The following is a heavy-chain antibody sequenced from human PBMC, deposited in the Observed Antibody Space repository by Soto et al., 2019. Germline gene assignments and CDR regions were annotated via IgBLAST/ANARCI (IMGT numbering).Heavy chain of an antibody. CDR3: AIQGYYDDSSGYRNWFDP. CDR1: GYSFTSYW. J-gene: IGHJ5*02. D-gene: IGHD3-22*01. CDR2: IYPGDSDT. Sequence: GESLKISCKGSGYSFTSYWIGWVRQMPGKGLEWMGIIYPGDSDTRYSPSFQGQVTISADKSISTAYLQWSSLKASDTAMYYCAIQGYYDDSSGYRNWFDPWGQGTLVTVSS. V-gene: IGHV5-51*01.